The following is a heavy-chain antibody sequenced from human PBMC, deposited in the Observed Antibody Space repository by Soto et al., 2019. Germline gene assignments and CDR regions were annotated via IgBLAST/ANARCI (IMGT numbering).Heavy chain of an antibody. CDR3: ARGPTSISNPYYLDY. V-gene: IGHV5-51*01. J-gene: IGHJ4*02. CDR1: GWNFNDFW. D-gene: IGHD3-10*01. Sequence: GEYLKLSCTCSGWNFNDFWVGCVRPIPGKGLEWMGIIYPGDSDTRYSPSFRGQVTISADRSINTAYLQWTYLKASDDAIYYCARGPTSISNPYYLDYWGQGTLVTVSS. CDR2: IYPGDSDT.